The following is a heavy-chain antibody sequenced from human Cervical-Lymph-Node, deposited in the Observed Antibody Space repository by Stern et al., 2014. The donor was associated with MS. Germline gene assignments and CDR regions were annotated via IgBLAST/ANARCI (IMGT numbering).Heavy chain of an antibody. CDR3: ARLSGPSALQWPEH. J-gene: IGHJ3*01. CDR2: IRAYNGDT. D-gene: IGHD6-19*01. V-gene: IGHV1-18*01. CDR1: GYTFGTFG. Sequence: VQLVQSGAELKKPGASMTLSCKSSGYTFGTFGVSWVRQAPGQGLEWMGWIRAYNGDTKFAQSLQDRITMTTDTSTNTPYMELKNLRYDATAVYYCARLSGPSALQWPEHWGQGTMVTVSS.